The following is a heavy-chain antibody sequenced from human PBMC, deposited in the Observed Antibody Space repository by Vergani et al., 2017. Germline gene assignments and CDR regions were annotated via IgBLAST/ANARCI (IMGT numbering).Heavy chain of an antibody. Sequence: QVQLQESGPGLLKPSQTLSLTCAVSGGSISSGGYYWSWIRQHPGKGLEWIGYIYYSGSTYYNPSLKSRVTISVDTSKNQFSLRLTSVTAADSAIYYCAGDTHSWQRADRWGQGLLVSVSS. CDR2: IYYSGST. CDR3: AGDTHSWQRADR. V-gene: IGHV4-31*11. CDR1: GGSISSGGYY. J-gene: IGHJ5*02. D-gene: IGHD6-13*01.